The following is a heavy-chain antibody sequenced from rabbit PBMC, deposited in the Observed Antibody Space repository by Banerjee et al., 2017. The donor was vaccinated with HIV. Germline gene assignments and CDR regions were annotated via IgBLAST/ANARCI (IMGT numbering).Heavy chain of an antibody. D-gene: IGHD4-2*01. CDR2: IYAGSSGST. CDR1: GFSFSSSYW. Sequence: QEQLEESGGGLVKPEGSLTLTCTASGFSFSSSYWICWVRQAPGKGLEWIACIYAGSSGSTYYASWAKGRFTISKTSSTTVTLQMTSLTAADTATHFCVRVDIAGAANLWGPGTLVTVS. CDR3: VRVDIAGAANL. V-gene: IGHV1S45*01. J-gene: IGHJ4*01.